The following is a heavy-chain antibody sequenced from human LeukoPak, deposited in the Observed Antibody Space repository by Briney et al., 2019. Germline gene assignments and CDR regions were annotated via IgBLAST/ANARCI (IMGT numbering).Heavy chain of an antibody. D-gene: IGHD2-15*01. J-gene: IGHJ4*02. CDR2: FYYTGDT. CDR1: GRSITSSTYS. V-gene: IGHV4-39*01. Sequence: SETLSLTCSVSGRSITSSTYSWGWIRQPPGKGLEWIGGFYYTGDTYYGPSLESRVTISVDSSKNQFSLNLSSLTAADTAVYYCARLLPYCSEGICYFWEYFDSWGQGTLVTVSS. CDR3: ARLLPYCSEGICYFWEYFDS.